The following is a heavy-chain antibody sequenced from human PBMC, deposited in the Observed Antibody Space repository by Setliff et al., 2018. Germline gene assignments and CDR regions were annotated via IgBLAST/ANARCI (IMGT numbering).Heavy chain of an antibody. CDR2: IYYSGST. J-gene: IGHJ3*02. CDR3: ARGHGTDYNFWSGYLGASFDI. CDR1: GGSISSSSYY. V-gene: IGHV4-39*07. Sequence: SETLSLTCTVSGGSISSSSYYWGWIRQPPGKGLEWIGSIYYSGSTYYNPSLKSRFTISVDTSKNQFSLKLSSVTAADTAVYYCARGHGTDYNFWSGYLGASFDIWGQGTMVTVSS. D-gene: IGHD3-3*01.